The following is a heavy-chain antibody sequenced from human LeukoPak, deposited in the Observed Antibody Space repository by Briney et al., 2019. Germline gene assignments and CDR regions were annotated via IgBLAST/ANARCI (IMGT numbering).Heavy chain of an antibody. CDR3: ARSSGSYYEYYFDY. Sequence: DPSETLSLTCTVSGGSISSSSYYWGWIRQPPGKGLEWIGSIYYSGSTYYNPSLKSRVTISVDTSKNQFSLKLSSVTAADTAVYYCARSSGSYYEYYFDYWGQGTLVTVSS. CDR2: IYYSGST. CDR1: GGSISSSSYY. D-gene: IGHD1-26*01. V-gene: IGHV4-39*07. J-gene: IGHJ4*02.